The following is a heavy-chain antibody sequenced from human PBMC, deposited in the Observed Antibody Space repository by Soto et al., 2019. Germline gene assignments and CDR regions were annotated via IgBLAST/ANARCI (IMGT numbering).Heavy chain of an antibody. J-gene: IGHJ6*02. CDR1: GGTFSSYA. CDR3: ARDGPIAAAGRENYYYYGMDV. V-gene: IGHV1-69*13. Sequence: SSVKVSCKASGGTFSSYAISWVRQAPGQGLEWMGGIIPIFGTANYAQKFQGRVTITADESTSTAYMELSSLRSEDTAVYYCARDGPIAAAGRENYYYYGMDVWGQGTTVTVSS. CDR2: IIPIFGTA. D-gene: IGHD6-13*01.